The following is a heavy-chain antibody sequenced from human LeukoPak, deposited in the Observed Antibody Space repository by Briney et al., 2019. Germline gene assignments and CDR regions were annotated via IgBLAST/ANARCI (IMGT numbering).Heavy chain of an antibody. J-gene: IGHJ3*02. CDR2: INPNSGGT. CDR1: GYTFTGYY. V-gene: IGHV1-2*02. CDR3: ARGGYSYGPGDAFDI. D-gene: IGHD5-18*01. Sequence: GASVKVSCKASGYTFTGYYIHWVRQAPGQGLEWMGWINPNSGGTNYAQKFQGRVTMTRDTSISTAYMELSRLRSDDTAVYYCARGGYSYGPGDAFDIWGQGTMVTVSS.